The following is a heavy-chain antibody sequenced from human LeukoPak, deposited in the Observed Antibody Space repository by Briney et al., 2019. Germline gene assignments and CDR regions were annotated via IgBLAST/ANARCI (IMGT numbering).Heavy chain of an antibody. Sequence: GGSLRLSCAASGFTFSSYAMSWVRQAPGKGLEWVSAISGSGGSTYYADSVKGRFTISRDNSKNTLYLQMNSLRAEDTAVHYCAKDKAAAGFYYYYYMDVWGKGTTVTVSS. J-gene: IGHJ6*03. CDR1: GFTFSSYA. V-gene: IGHV3-23*01. CDR2: ISGSGGST. CDR3: AKDKAAAGFYYYYYMDV. D-gene: IGHD6-13*01.